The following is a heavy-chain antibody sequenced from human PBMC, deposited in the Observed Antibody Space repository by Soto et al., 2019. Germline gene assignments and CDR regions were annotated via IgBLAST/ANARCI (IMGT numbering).Heavy chain of an antibody. CDR2: IWYDGSNK. V-gene: IGHV3-33*01. D-gene: IGHD3-10*01. J-gene: IGHJ6*03. Sequence: GGSLRLSCAASGFTFSSYGMHWVRQAPGKGLEWVAVIWYDGSNKYYADSVKGRFTISRDNSKNTLYLQMNSLRAEDTAVYYCARLSITSGMDVWGKGTTVTVSS. CDR3: ARLSITSGMDV. CDR1: GFTFSSYG.